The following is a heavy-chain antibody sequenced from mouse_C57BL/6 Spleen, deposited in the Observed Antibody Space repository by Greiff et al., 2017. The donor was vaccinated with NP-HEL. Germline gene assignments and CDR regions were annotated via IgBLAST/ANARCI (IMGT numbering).Heavy chain of an antibody. V-gene: IGHV2-9*01. CDR1: GFSFTSYG. CDR3: AKHGGSSEGGFAD. Sequence: QVQLKESGPGLVAPSQSLSITCTVSGFSFTSYGVDWVRQPPGKGLEWLGVIWGGGSTNYNSALMSRLSISKDNSKSQVFLKMSSLQTDDTAMYYCAKHGGSSEGGFADWGQGTLVTVSA. D-gene: IGHD1-1*01. CDR2: IWGGGST. J-gene: IGHJ3*01.